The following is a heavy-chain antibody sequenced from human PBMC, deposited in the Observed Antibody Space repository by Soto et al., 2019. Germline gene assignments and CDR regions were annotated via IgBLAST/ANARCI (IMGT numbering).Heavy chain of an antibody. CDR1: GGSFSGYY. CDR3: ARWCLNLVRGTGGSGYYGMDV. J-gene: IGHJ6*02. D-gene: IGHD3-10*01. V-gene: IGHV4-34*01. Sequence: PSETLSLTCAVYGGSFSGYYWSWIRQPPGKGLEWIGEINHSGSTNYNPSLKSRVTISVDTSKNQFSLKLSSVTAADTAVYYCARWCLNLVRGTGGSGYYGMDVWGQGTTVTVSS. CDR2: INHSGST.